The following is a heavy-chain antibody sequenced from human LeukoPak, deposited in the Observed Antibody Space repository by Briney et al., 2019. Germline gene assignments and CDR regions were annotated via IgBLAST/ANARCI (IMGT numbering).Heavy chain of an antibody. Sequence: ASVKVSCKASGYTLTTYDINWVRQAPGQGLEWMGWMNPNSGKTGYAQKFQDRITITRNTSISTAYMELSSLGSEDTAVYYCARAQGTYYYYYMDVWGKGTTVTASS. CDR3: ARAQGTYYYYYMDV. CDR2: MNPNSGKT. J-gene: IGHJ6*03. V-gene: IGHV1-8*01. CDR1: GYTLTTYD.